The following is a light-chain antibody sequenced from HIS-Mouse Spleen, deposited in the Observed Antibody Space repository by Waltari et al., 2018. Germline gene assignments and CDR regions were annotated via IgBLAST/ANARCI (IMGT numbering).Light chain of an antibody. J-gene: IGLJ3*02. CDR2: EGS. CDR1: SSDVGSYHL. Sequence: QSALTQPASVSGSPGQSITISCTGTSSDVGSYHLVSWYQQHPGKAPKLMLYEGSKRPSGVSNRFSGSKSGNTASLTISGLQAEDEADYYCCSYAGSSTYWVFGGGTKLTVL. V-gene: IGLV2-23*01. CDR3: CSYAGSSTYWV.